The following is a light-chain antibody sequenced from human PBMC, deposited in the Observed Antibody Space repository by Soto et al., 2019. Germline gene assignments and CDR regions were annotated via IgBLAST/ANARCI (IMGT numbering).Light chain of an antibody. V-gene: IGKV1-5*01. CDR1: QTISRW. J-gene: IGKJ1*01. Sequence: DIQMTQSPSTLSASLGDRVTITFRASQTISRWLAWYQQKPGKAPKLLIYDASTLESGVPSRFSGSGSGTEFILTISSLQPDDFATYYCQQYTTYWTFGKGTQGGYQ. CDR3: QQYTTYWT. CDR2: DAS.